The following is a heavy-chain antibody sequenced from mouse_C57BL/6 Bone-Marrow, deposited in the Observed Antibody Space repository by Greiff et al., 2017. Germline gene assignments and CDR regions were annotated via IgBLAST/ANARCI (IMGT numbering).Heavy chain of an antibody. D-gene: IGHD1-1*01. V-gene: IGHV5-4*01. CDR2: ISDGGSYT. J-gene: IGHJ4*01. Sequence: EVQLVESGGGLVKPGGSLKLSCAASGFTFSSYAMSWVRQTPEKRLEWVATISDGGSYTYYPDNVQGRFTISRDNAKNHLYLQMSHLKSEKTAMYYCARDGDYGSSMDYWGQGTSVTVSS. CDR3: ARDGDYGSSMDY. CDR1: GFTFSSYA.